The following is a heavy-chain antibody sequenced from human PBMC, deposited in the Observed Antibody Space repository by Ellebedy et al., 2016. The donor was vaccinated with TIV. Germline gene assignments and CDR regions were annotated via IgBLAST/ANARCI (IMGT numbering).Heavy chain of an antibody. J-gene: IGHJ4*02. Sequence: AASVKVSCKASGGTFSSYTVNWVRQAPGQGLEWMGWIFTVFGAANYAQDFQGRITITADESTSTVYMELSSLRSEDTAVYYCAKDLSPTYYGSFDYWGQGTLVTVSS. CDR2: IFTVFGAA. V-gene: IGHV1-69*13. D-gene: IGHD3-10*01. CDR1: GGTFSSYT. CDR3: AKDLSPTYYGSFDY.